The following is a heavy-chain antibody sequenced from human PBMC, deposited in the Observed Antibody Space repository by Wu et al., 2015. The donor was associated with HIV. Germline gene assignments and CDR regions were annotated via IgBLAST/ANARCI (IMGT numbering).Heavy chain of an antibody. Sequence: QVQLVQSGAEVKKPGSSVKVSCKASGYNFSRFYLHWVRRAPGQGLEWMGIIDPSTTTSNYAQKFRNRVTMTRXTSTNTVYMELANLTSDDTAVYYCARGQMSGIEFFPHWGQGTLVTVSS. CDR3: ARGQMSGIEFFPH. D-gene: IGHD3-3*01. V-gene: IGHV1-46*01. CDR1: GYNFSRFY. CDR2: IDPSTTTS. J-gene: IGHJ1*01.